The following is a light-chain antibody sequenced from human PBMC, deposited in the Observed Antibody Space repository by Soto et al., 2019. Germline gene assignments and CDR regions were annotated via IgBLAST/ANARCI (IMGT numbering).Light chain of an antibody. CDR2: EVT. Sequence: QSALTQPPSASGSPGQSVTISCTGTSSDVGGYNYVSWYQQHPGKAPKLMIYEVTQRPSGVPNRFSGSKSGNTASLTVSGLQAEAEADYYCNSYAASGNLWVFGGGTKLTVL. V-gene: IGLV2-8*01. CDR3: NSYAASGNLWV. CDR1: SSDVGGYNY. J-gene: IGLJ3*02.